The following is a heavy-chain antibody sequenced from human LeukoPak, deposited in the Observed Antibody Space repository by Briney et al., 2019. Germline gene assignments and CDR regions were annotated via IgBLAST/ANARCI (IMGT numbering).Heavy chain of an antibody. CDR2: IYYSGST. CDR1: GGSISSYY. D-gene: IGHD5-18*01. Sequence: SETLSLTCTVSGGSISSYYWSWIRQPPGKGLEWIGYIYYSGSTNYNPSLKSRVTISVDTSKNQFSLKLSSVTAADTAVYYCARLYFGYGEGWFDPWGQGTLVTVSS. J-gene: IGHJ5*02. CDR3: ARLYFGYGEGWFDP. V-gene: IGHV4-59*08.